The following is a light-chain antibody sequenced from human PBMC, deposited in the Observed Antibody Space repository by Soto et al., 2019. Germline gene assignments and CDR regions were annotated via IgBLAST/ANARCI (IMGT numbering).Light chain of an antibody. CDR1: SGHNSYA. J-gene: IGLJ2*01. CDR3: QSYDSSLSAHVV. V-gene: IGLV4-69*01. Sequence: QSVLTQPPSASASLGASVKLTCTLSSGHNSYAIAWHQQQPEKGPRYLMKLNSDGSHSKGDGIPDRFSGSSSGAERYLTISSLQSEDEADYYCQSYDSSLSAHVVFGGGTKVTVL. CDR2: LNSDGSH.